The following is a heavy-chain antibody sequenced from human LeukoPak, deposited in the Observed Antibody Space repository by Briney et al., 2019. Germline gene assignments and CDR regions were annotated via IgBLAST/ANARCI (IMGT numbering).Heavy chain of an antibody. CDR2: MYYSGST. Sequence: SETLSLTCAVYGGSFSDYYWSWIRQPPGKGLEWLGYMYYSGSTNYNPSTNYNPSLKSRVTISVDTSKNQFSLKLSSVTAADTAVYYCARDVGATPGYFDYWGQGTLVTVSS. CDR3: ARDVGATPGYFDY. J-gene: IGHJ4*02. V-gene: IGHV4-59*01. CDR1: GGSFSDYY. D-gene: IGHD1-26*01.